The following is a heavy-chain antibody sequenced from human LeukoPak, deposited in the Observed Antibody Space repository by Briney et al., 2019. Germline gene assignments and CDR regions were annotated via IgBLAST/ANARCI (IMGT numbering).Heavy chain of an antibody. CDR2: ISGSGGST. CDR3: AKRVQLWPGYFDL. D-gene: IGHD5-18*01. J-gene: IGHJ2*01. V-gene: IGHV3-23*01. Sequence: PGGSLRLSCAASGFTFSSYATSWVRQAAGKGLEWVSAISGSGGSTYYADSVKGRFTISRDNSKNTLYLQMNSLRAEDTAVYYCAKRVQLWPGYFDLWGRGTLVTVSS. CDR1: GFTFSSYA.